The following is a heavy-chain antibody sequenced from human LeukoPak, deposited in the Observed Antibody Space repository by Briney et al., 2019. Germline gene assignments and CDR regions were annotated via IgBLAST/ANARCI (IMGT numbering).Heavy chain of an antibody. CDR1: GFTFSSYG. V-gene: IGHV3-30*02. CDR2: IRYDGSNK. Sequence: PGGSLRLSCAASGFTFSSYGMHWVRQAPGKGLEWVAFIRYDGSNKYYADSVKGRFTISRDNSKNTLYLQMNSLRAEDTAVYYCARGFLGVVTYDYWGQGTLVTVSS. J-gene: IGHJ4*02. D-gene: IGHD3-3*01. CDR3: ARGFLGVVTYDY.